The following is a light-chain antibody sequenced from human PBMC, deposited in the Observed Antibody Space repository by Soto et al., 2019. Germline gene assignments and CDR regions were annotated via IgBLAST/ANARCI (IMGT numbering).Light chain of an antibody. Sequence: DIQMTQSPSSLSASVGDRVTITCRASQSISSYFNWYQQKPGKAPKLLIYAASSLQSGVPSRFSGSGSGTDFTLTISSLQPEDFATYYCQQSYSTPSTVGQGTRMESK. CDR2: AAS. CDR1: QSISSY. V-gene: IGKV1-39*01. J-gene: IGKJ5*01. CDR3: QQSYSTPST.